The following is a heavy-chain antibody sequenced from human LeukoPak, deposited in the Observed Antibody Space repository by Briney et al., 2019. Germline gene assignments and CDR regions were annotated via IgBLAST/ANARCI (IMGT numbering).Heavy chain of an antibody. J-gene: IGHJ4*02. CDR1: GYTFTGYY. D-gene: IGHD3-22*01. Sequence: ASVKVSCEASGYTFTGYYMHWVRQAPGQGLEWMGWINPNSGGTNYAQKFQGRVTMTRDTSISTAYMELSRLRSDDTAVYYCARMWGTYYYDSSGYQHYFDYWGQGTLVTVSS. CDR2: INPNSGGT. CDR3: ARMWGTYYYDSSGYQHYFDY. V-gene: IGHV1-2*02.